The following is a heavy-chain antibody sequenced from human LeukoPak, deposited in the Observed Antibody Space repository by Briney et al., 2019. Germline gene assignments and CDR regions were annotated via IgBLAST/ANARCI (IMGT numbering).Heavy chain of an antibody. V-gene: IGHV4-34*01. J-gene: IGHJ4*02. CDR2: INHSGST. Sequence: SETLPLTCAVYGGSFSGYYWSWIRQPPGKGLEWIGEINHSGSTNYNPSLKSRVTISVDTSKNQFSLKLSSVTAADTAVYYCARGDGYGSYYFDYWGQGTLVTVSS. CDR1: GGSFSGYY. CDR3: ARGDGYGSYYFDY. D-gene: IGHD3-10*01.